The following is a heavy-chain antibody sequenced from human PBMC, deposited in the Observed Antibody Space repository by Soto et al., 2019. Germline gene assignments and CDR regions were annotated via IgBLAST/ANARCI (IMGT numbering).Heavy chain of an antibody. CDR3: AHRDSTRTTTYFDS. J-gene: IGHJ4*02. D-gene: IGHD1-1*01. V-gene: IGHV2-5*02. CDR1: GFSFTTTRMG. CDR2: IYWDGES. Sequence: QITLKEAGPSLVKPTETLTLTCTFSGFSFTTTRMGVGWTRQPPGKALAWLAIIYWDGESRYNPLLWRRLTLTEDTSKNQVVLTMPNMDPKDTATYYCAHRDSTRTTTYFDSWGQGIPVTVAS.